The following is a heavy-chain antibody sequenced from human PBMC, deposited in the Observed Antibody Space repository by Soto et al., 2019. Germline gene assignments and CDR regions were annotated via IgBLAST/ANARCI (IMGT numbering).Heavy chain of an antibody. CDR2: IWYDGSNK. CDR3: ARAAGIPAPYYYYGMDV. Sequence: QVQLVQSGGGVVQPGRSLRLSCAASGFTFSSYGMHWVRQAPGKGLEWVAVIWYDGSNKYYADSVKGRFTISRDNSKNTLYLQMNSLRAEDTAVYYCARAAGIPAPYYYYGMDVWGQGTTVTVSS. J-gene: IGHJ6*02. CDR1: GFTFSSYG. D-gene: IGHD6-13*01. V-gene: IGHV3-33*01.